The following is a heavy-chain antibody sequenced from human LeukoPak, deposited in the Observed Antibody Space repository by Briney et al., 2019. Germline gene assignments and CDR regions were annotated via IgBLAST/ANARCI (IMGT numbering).Heavy chain of an antibody. Sequence: SETLSLTCTVSGGSISSSTYYWGWIRQPPGKGLEWIGSIYYSGTTYYNPSLKSRVTISLDTSMKKFSLKLNSVTAADTAVYYCASTERCSTTCPLDYWGQGTLVTVSS. J-gene: IGHJ4*02. V-gene: IGHV4-39*07. CDR2: IYYSGTT. CDR3: ASTERCSTTCPLDY. CDR1: GGSISSSTYY. D-gene: IGHD2-2*01.